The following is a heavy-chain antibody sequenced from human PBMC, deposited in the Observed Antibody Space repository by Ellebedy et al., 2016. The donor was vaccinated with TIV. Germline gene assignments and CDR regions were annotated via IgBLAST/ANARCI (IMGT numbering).Heavy chain of an antibody. CDR1: GGSFSGYY. J-gene: IGHJ5*02. Sequence: SETLSLTXAVYGGSFSGYYWSWIRQPPGKGLEWIGEINHSGSTNYNPSLKSRVTISVDTSKNQFSLKLSSVTAADTAVYYCARGRNYYRWFDPWGQGTLVTVSS. V-gene: IGHV4-34*01. D-gene: IGHD3-10*01. CDR3: ARGRNYYRWFDP. CDR2: INHSGST.